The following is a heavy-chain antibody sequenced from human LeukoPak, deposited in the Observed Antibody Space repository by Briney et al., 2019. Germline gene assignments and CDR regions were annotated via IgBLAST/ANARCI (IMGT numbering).Heavy chain of an antibody. D-gene: IGHD2-2*02. V-gene: IGHV1-2*02. Sequence: GASVKLSCKASGYTFTGYYMHWLRHAPGQGLEWMGWINPNSGGTNYAQKFQGRVTMTRDTSISTAYMELSRLRSDDTAVYYCARADNSGYYCSNTSCYIWRVGCGFLAFDIWGQGTMVTVSS. CDR2: INPNSGGT. J-gene: IGHJ3*02. CDR3: ARADNSGYYCSNTSCYIWRVGCGFLAFDI. CDR1: GYTFTGYY.